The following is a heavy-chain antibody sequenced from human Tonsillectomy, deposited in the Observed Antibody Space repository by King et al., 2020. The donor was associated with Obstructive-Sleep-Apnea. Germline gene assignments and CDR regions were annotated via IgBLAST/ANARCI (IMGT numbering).Heavy chain of an antibody. D-gene: IGHD3/OR15-3a*01. CDR2: IYYKGST. Sequence: VQLQESGPGLVKPSQTLSLTCTVSGFSIDSGGYYWAWIRQHPGKGLEWFGYIYYKGSTYYNPSLKSRITISVDTSKNEFSLNLRSVTAADTAVYYCARIAWTPSYYFDYWGQGTLVTVSS. CDR3: ARIAWTPSYYFDY. V-gene: IGHV4-31*03. CDR1: GFSIDSGGYY. J-gene: IGHJ4*02.